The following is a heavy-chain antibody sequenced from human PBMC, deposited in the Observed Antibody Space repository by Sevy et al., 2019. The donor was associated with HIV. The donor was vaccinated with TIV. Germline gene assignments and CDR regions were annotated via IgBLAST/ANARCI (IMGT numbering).Heavy chain of an antibody. Sequence: ASVKVSCKASGYTFTGYYMHWVRQAPGQGLEWMGWINPNSGGTNYAQKFQGRVTMTRDTSISTVYMELSRLRSDDTAVYYCARVPGAVVTLYYFDYWGQGTLVTVSS. D-gene: IGHD2-21*02. J-gene: IGHJ4*02. CDR1: GYTFTGYY. CDR2: INPNSGGT. V-gene: IGHV1-2*02. CDR3: ARVPGAVVTLYYFDY.